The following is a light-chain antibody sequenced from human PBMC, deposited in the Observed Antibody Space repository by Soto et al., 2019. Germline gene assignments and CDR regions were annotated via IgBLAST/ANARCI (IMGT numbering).Light chain of an antibody. CDR1: QSVSSN. Sequence: EMVMPQKPATLSLSPGQRGTLSCRASQSVSSNLAWYQQKPGQAPRLLIYDASTRATGIPVRFSGSGSGTEFTLTISSLLSEDCAVYYCQQYINWPGTFGQGTKV. CDR3: QQYINWPGT. V-gene: IGKV3-15*01. J-gene: IGKJ1*01. CDR2: DAS.